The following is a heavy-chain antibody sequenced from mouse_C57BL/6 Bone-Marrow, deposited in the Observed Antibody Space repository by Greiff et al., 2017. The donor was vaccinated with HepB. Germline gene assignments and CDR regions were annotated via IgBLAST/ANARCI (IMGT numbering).Heavy chain of an antibody. CDR1: GYTFTDYE. D-gene: IGHD1-1*02. V-gene: IGHV1-15*01. CDR2: IDPETGGT. Sequence: VQLQQSGAELVRPGASVTLSCKASGYTFTDYELHWVKQTPVHGLEWIGAIDPETGGTAYNQKFKGKAILTADKSSSTAYMELRSLTSEDSAVYYCTRLGVEGYYAMDYWGQGTSVTVSS. CDR3: TRLGVEGYYAMDY. J-gene: IGHJ4*01.